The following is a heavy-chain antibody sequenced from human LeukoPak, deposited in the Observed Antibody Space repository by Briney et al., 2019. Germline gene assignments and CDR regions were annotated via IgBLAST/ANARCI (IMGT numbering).Heavy chain of an antibody. D-gene: IGHD6-13*01. CDR1: GFTFDDYA. CDR3: AKYLGSSWD. J-gene: IGHJ4*02. V-gene: IGHV3-9*01. Sequence: GGSLRLSCADSGFTFDDYAMHWVRQAPGKGLEWVSGISWNSGSIGYADSVKGRFTISRDNSKNTLYLQMDSLRAEDTAVYYCAKYLGSSWDWGQGTLVTVSS. CDR2: ISWNSGSI.